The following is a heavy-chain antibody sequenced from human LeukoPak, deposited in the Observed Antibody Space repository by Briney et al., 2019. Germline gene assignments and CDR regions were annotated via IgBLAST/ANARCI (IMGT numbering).Heavy chain of an antibody. CDR3: ARSHYYNSDYRSYYFDY. V-gene: IGHV3-30-3*01. CDR2: ISYDGSNK. J-gene: IGHJ4*02. CDR1: GFTFSSYA. Sequence: PGRSLRLSCAASGFTFSSYAMHWVRQAPGKGLEWVAVISYDGSNKYYADSVKGRFTISRDNSKNTLYLQMNSLRAEDTAVYYCARSHYYNSDYRSYYFDYWGQGTLVTVSS. D-gene: IGHD3-22*01.